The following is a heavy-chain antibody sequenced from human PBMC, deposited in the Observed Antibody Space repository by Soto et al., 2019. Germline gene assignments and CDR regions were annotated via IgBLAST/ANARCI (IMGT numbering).Heavy chain of an antibody. D-gene: IGHD6-13*01. CDR3: ARVYSSRWYYFDH. V-gene: IGHV4-59*01. CDR2: INYSGIT. J-gene: IGHJ4*02. CDR1: GGSISNYY. Sequence: QVQLQESGPGLVKPSETLSLTCTVSGGSISNYYWSWIRQPPGKGLEWIGHINYSGITNYNPSLKIRVTISIDTSRNQFSLRLSSVTAADTAVYYCARVYSSRWYYFDHWGQGTLVTVSS.